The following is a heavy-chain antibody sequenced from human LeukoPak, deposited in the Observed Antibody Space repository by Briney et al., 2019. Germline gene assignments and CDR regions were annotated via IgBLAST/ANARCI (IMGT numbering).Heavy chain of an antibody. V-gene: IGHV1-24*01. J-gene: IGHJ4*02. Sequence: ASVTVSCTLSGSTLTTISIDWVRQAPGKGLEWMGSLSPRDGETSHAQKFKGRFNMTADTATDIAYMEMSSLESGDTAVYYCATGAMVYDYWGQGTLVTVSS. CDR1: GSTLTTIS. CDR3: ATGAMVYDY. CDR2: LSPRDGET. D-gene: IGHD3-10*01.